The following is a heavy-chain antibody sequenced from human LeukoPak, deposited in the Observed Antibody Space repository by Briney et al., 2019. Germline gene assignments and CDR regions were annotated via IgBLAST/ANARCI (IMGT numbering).Heavy chain of an antibody. CDR3: AKTAVPGTRHSDY. Sequence: GGSLTPSCAASGFTFSSYAMNWVGPAPGKGVEGVSAISSSGCYAHYPHSVKGRFTISRDNYKNAVSLQMNSLRAEDTACYFCAKTAVPGTRHSDYWGQGTLVTVSS. CDR1: GFTFSSYA. J-gene: IGHJ4*02. CDR2: ISSSGCYA. D-gene: IGHD6-19*01. V-gene: IGHV3-23*01.